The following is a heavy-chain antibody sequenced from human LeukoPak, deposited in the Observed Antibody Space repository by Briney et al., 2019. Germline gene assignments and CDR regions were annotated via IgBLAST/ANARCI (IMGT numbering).Heavy chain of an antibody. D-gene: IGHD3-10*01. CDR1: GGSISSYY. Sequence: SETLSLTCTVSGGSISSYYWSWIRQPAGKGLEWIGRIYTSGSTNYNPSLKSRVTMSVDTSKNQFSLKLSSVTAADTAVYYCARLADFPTYYYGSGSYYVDYWGQGTLVTVSS. V-gene: IGHV4-4*07. J-gene: IGHJ4*02. CDR2: IYTSGST. CDR3: ARLADFPTYYYGSGSYYVDY.